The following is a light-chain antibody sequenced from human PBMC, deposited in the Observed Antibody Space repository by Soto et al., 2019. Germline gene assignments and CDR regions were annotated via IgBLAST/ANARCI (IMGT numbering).Light chain of an antibody. CDR3: QQFHSFSPT. CDR1: QSISSW. CDR2: KAS. J-gene: IGKJ1*01. Sequence: DIQMTQSPSTLSASVGDRVTITCRASQSISSWLAWYQQKPGKAPKLLIYKASSLESGVPSRFSGGGSGTEFTLTISSLQPDHFATYYCQQFHSFSPTFGQGTKVEIK. V-gene: IGKV1-5*03.